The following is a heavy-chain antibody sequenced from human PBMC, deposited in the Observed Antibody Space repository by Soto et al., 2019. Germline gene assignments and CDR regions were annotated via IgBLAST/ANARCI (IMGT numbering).Heavy chain of an antibody. CDR1: GYSFTDYH. V-gene: IGHV1-2*04. CDR2: INPNSGGT. CDR3: ARPASGGSRDAFDV. D-gene: IGHD2-15*01. Sequence: ASVKVSCKASGYSFTDYHIHWVRQAPGQGLEWLGRINPNSGGTNSVQKFQGWVTMTRDRSISTAYLQWNSLQASDTAIYYCARPASGGSRDAFDVWGQGTTVTVSS. J-gene: IGHJ3*01.